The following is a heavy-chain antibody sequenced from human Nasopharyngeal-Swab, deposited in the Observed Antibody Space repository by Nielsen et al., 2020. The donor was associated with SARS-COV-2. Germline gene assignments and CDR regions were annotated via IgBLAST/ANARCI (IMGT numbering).Heavy chain of an antibody. J-gene: IGHJ5*02. CDR3: ARGRRRSRAWQQRHNWFDP. Sequence: PGKGLEWIGHIYRSGSTYYNPSLKSRVTISVDRSKNQFSLKLSSVTAADTAVYYCARGRRRSRAWQQRHNWFDPWGQGTLVTVSS. V-gene: IGHV4-30-2*01. CDR2: IYRSGST. D-gene: IGHD6-13*01.